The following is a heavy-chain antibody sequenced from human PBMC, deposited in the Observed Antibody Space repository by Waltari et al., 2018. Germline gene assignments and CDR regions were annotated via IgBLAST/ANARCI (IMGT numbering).Heavy chain of an antibody. V-gene: IGHV3-53*01. Sequence: EVQLVESGGGLIQPGGSLRLSCEASGLTVSRNCMSWVRQAPGKGLEWLSAIYSGGNTFYADSVKGRFNISIDNSKNTLYLQMNSLRVDDTAVYYCARDDSYGQFMRFDFWGQGTVVTVSS. CDR1: GLTVSRNC. CDR3: ARDDSYGQFMRFDF. CDR2: IYSGGNT. D-gene: IGHD5-18*01. J-gene: IGHJ4*02.